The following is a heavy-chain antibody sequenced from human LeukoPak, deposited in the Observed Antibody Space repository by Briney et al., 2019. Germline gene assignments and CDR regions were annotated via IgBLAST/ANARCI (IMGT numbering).Heavy chain of an antibody. Sequence: ASVKVSCKASGYTFTSYGISWVRQAPGQGLEWMGWISAYNGNTNYAQKLQGRVTMTTDTSTSTAYMELRSLRPDDTAVYYCARDSKMTTVTTSAYWGQGTLVTVSS. D-gene: IGHD4-17*01. CDR3: ARDSKMTTVTTSAY. CDR1: GYTFTSYG. CDR2: ISAYNGNT. J-gene: IGHJ4*02. V-gene: IGHV1-18*01.